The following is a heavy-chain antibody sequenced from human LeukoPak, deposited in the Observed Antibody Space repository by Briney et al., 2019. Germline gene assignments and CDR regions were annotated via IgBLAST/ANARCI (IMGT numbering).Heavy chain of an antibody. J-gene: IGHJ6*02. CDR1: GGTFSSYA. Sequence: ASVKVSCKASGGTFSSYAISWVRQATGQGPEWMGWMNPNSGNTGYAQKFQGRVTMTRNTSISTAYMELSSLRSEDTAVYYCARKHGLLWFGELLPNYYYYGMDVWGQGTTVTVSS. V-gene: IGHV1-8*02. D-gene: IGHD3-10*01. CDR2: MNPNSGNT. CDR3: ARKHGLLWFGELLPNYYYYGMDV.